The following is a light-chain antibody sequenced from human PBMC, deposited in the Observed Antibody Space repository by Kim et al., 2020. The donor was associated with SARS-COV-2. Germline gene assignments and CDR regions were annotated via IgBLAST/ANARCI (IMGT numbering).Light chain of an antibody. CDR3: QQYGTSPLT. CDR1: QSMSSNY. Sequence: SPGDRATRSCRASQSMSSNYLAWYQQKPGQAPRLLIYAASTRATGISDRFSGSGSGTGFTLTISTLEPEDFAVYYCQQYGTSPLTFGGGTKVDIK. J-gene: IGKJ4*01. V-gene: IGKV3-20*01. CDR2: AAS.